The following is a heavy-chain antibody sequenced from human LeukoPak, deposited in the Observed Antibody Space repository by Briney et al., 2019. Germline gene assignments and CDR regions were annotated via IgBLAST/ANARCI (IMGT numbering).Heavy chain of an antibody. D-gene: IGHD6-19*01. Sequence: GSLRLSCAAPGFTFSTYSMTWVRQGPGKGLEWVSSIYPSGDSTFCADSVKGRFTISRDNSKNTLYLQMSSLRTEDTAIYYCAKDVVPDSGWDLDYWGQGTLVTVSS. CDR2: IYPSGDST. CDR1: GFTFSTYS. CDR3: AKDVVPDSGWDLDY. V-gene: IGHV3-23*01. J-gene: IGHJ4*02.